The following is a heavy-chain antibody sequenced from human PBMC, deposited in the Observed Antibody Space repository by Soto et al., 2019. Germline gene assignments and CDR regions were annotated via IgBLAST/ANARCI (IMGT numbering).Heavy chain of an antibody. D-gene: IGHD1-7*01. CDR1: GFNTRFYS. V-gene: IGHV3-23*01. CDR2: LSRSGGAT. Sequence: GGSLRLSCTASGFNTRFYSMSWVRQTPGKGLEWVAALSRSGGATYYADSVRGRFTISRDASKDTLFLQMSNLRAEDAALYYCSKGEMSTIRNSFDPWGQGTLVTVSS. CDR3: SKGEMSTIRNSFDP. J-gene: IGHJ5*02.